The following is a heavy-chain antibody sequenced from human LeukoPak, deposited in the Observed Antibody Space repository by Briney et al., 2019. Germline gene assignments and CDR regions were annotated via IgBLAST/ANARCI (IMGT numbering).Heavy chain of an antibody. CDR2: ISAYNGNT. V-gene: IGHV1-18*01. CDR1: GYTFTSYG. CDR3: ASGVYDSSGYSFDY. J-gene: IGHJ4*02. D-gene: IGHD3-22*01. Sequence: ASVKVSCKASGYTFTSYGISWVRQAPGQGRGGMGWISAYNGNTNYAQKLQGRVTMTTDTSTSTAYMELRSLRSDDTAVYYGASGVYDSSGYSFDYWGQGTLVTVSS.